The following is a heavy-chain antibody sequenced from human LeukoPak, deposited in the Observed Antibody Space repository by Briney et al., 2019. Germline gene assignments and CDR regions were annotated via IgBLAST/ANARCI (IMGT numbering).Heavy chain of an antibody. CDR3: AKSSGYYPEY. J-gene: IGHJ4*02. D-gene: IGHD3-22*01. CDR1: GFTFSSYG. CDR2: IWYDGSNK. V-gene: IGHV3-33*06. Sequence: RGSLRLSCAASGFTFSSYGMHWVRQAPGKGLEWVALIWYDGSNKYYADSVKGRFTISRDNSKNTLYLQMNSLRAEDTAVYYCAKSSGYYPEYWGQGTLVTVSS.